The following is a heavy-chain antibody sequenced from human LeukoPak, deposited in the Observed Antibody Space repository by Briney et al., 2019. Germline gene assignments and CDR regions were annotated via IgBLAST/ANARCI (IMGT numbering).Heavy chain of an antibody. J-gene: IGHJ4*02. CDR3: ARGIRNQLLSEY. D-gene: IGHD2-2*01. CDR2: MYPNSLNT. Sequence: GASVKVSCTTSGYTFSSFDVIWVRQATGQGLEWIGWMYPNSLNTGYAQKFRGRVTMTGDTSISTAYMELSSLISEDTAVYYCARGIRNQLLSEYWGQGSLVTVSS. V-gene: IGHV1-8*01. CDR1: GYTFSSFD.